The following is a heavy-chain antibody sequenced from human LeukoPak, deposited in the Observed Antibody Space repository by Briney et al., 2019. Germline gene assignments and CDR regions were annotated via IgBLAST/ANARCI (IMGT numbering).Heavy chain of an antibody. D-gene: IGHD4-17*01. J-gene: IGHJ4*02. CDR2: IYHSGST. CDR1: AYSISSGYY. Sequence: SETLSLTCSVSAYSISSGYYWGWIRQPPGKGLEWIGSIYHSGSTYYNPSLKSRVTISLDASKSQYSLKLSSVTAADTAVYFCAGYHAYGVTTPPLGYWGQGTLVTVSS. V-gene: IGHV4-38-2*02. CDR3: AGYHAYGVTTPPLGY.